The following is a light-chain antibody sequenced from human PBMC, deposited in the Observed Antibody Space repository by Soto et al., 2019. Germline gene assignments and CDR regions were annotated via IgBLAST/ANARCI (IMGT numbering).Light chain of an antibody. V-gene: IGKV1-39*01. J-gene: IGKJ3*01. CDR1: QSISSY. CDR3: QQSYSTPLFT. CDR2: GAS. Sequence: DIQMTQSPSSLSASVGDRVTITCRASQSISSYVNWYQQKPGKAPKLLIYGASSLQSGVPSRLSGSGSGTDFTLTISSLQPEDFATYYCQQSYSTPLFTFGPGTKVDIK.